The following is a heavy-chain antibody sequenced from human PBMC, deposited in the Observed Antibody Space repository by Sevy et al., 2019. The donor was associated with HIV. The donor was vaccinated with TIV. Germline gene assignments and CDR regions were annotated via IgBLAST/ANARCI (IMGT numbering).Heavy chain of an antibody. D-gene: IGHD3-22*01. CDR1: GGSISSGDYY. Sequence: SETLSLTCTVSGGSISSGDYYWSWIRQPPGKGLEWIGYIYYSGSTYYNPSLKSRVTISVDTSKNQFSLKLSSVTAADTAVYYCARDGGRGYCDSSAAVPFDYWGQGTLVTVSS. V-gene: IGHV4-30-4*01. J-gene: IGHJ4*02. CDR2: IYYSGST. CDR3: ARDGGRGYCDSSAAVPFDY.